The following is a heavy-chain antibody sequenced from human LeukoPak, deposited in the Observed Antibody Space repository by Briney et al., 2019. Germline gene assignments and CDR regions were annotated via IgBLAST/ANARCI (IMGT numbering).Heavy chain of an antibody. CDR3: ARAGLEGLVPLY. J-gene: IGHJ4*02. V-gene: IGHV1-69*06. CDR1: GGTFSSYA. Sequence: SVKVSCKASGGTFSSYAISWVRQAPGQGLAWMGGIIPIFGTANYAQKFQGRVTITADKSTSTAYMELSSLRSEDTAVYYCARAGLEGLVPLYWGQGTLVTVSS. D-gene: IGHD6-19*01. CDR2: IIPIFGTA.